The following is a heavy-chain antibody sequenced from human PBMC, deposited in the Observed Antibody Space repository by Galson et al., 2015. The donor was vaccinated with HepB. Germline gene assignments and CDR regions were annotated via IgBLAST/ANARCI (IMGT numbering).Heavy chain of an antibody. CDR3: ATDLTTVVRLDY. Sequence: SVKVSCKVSGYTLTELSMHWVRQAPGKGLEWMGGFDPEDGETIYAQKFQGRVTMTEDTSTDTAYMELSSLRSEDTAVYYCATDLTTVVRLDYWGQGNLVTVSS. D-gene: IGHD4-23*01. CDR1: GYTLTELS. V-gene: IGHV1-24*01. J-gene: IGHJ4*02. CDR2: FDPEDGET.